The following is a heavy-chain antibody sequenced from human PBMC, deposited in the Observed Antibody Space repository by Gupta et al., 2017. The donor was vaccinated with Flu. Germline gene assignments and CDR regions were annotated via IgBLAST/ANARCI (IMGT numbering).Heavy chain of an antibody. Sequence: GGGGTTYYAGSVKGRFTIYRDNSKNTLYLQLNSLRAEDTAVYYCAKFDVDRDFWGQGTLVTVSS. V-gene: IGHV3-23*01. CDR2: GGGGTT. CDR3: AKFDVDRDF. J-gene: IGHJ4*02. D-gene: IGHD3-10*02.